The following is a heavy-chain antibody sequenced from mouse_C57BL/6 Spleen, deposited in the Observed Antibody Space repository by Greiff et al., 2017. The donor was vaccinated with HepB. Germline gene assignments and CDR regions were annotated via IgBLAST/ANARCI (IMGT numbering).Heavy chain of an antibody. J-gene: IGHJ3*01. CDR2: IRLKSDNYAT. CDR1: GFTFSNYW. D-gene: IGHD2-4*01. V-gene: IGHV6-3*01. Sequence: EVQLQESGGGLVQPGGSMKLSCVASGFTFSNYWMNWVRQSPEKGLEWVAQIRLKSDNYATHYAESVKGRFTISRDDSKISVYLQMNNLRAEDTGIYYCRGCYYDYERFAYWGQGTLVTVSA. CDR3: RGCYYDYERFAY.